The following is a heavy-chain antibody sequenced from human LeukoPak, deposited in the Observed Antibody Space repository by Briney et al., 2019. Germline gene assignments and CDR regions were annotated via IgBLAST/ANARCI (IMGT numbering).Heavy chain of an antibody. CDR1: EFTFSRYS. V-gene: IGHV3-7*01. CDR3: ARVGQVEDWFDP. J-gene: IGHJ5*02. CDR2: IKQDGSEK. Sequence: GGSLRLSCTASEFTFSRYSMSWVRQAPGKGLEWVANIKQDGSEKYYVDSVKGRFTISRDNAKNSLYLQMNSLRAEDTAVYYCARVGQVEDWFDPWGQGTLVTVSS.